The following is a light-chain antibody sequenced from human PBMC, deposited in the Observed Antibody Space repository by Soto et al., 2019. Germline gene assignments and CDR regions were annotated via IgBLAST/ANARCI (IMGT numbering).Light chain of an antibody. J-gene: IGKJ1*01. CDR2: DAS. Sequence: DIQMTQSPSTLSASIGDRVTITCRASESIRTWLAWYQHKPGKAPKFLIYDASSLESGVPSRFSGSGSETEFTLTISNLQPDDFATYFCQQYNNYPRTFGQGTKVEIK. CDR3: QQYNNYPRT. CDR1: ESIRTW. V-gene: IGKV1-5*01.